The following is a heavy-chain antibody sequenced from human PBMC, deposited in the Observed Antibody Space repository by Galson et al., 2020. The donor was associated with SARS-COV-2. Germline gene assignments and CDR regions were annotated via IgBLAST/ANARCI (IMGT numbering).Heavy chain of an antibody. J-gene: IGHJ5*02. D-gene: IGHD1-26*01. CDR1: GYTFTGYF. Sequence: ASVKVSCKASGYTFTGYFMHWVRQAPGQGLEWMGWINPNSGGTNYAQKFQDRVTMTWDTSIRTAYMVLSRLRSDATAVYYCAKDGSTSGAATNWFDPWDQGTPVTVSS. CDR2: INPNSGGT. CDR3: AKDGSTSGAATNWFDP. V-gene: IGHV1-2*02.